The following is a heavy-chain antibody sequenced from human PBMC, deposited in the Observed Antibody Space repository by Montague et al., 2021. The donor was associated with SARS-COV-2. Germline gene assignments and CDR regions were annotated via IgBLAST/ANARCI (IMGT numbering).Heavy chain of an antibody. CDR2: VSFNGAKQ. J-gene: IGHJ4*02. CDR3: ARVKTGPYVPIDF. Sequence: SLSLSFSASGFTFTSYSMHWVRQAPGKGLEWLAIVSFNGAKQYYADSVNGRFTISRDNSKNTLFLQMNSLRAEDTAVYFCARVKTGPYVPIDFWGQGTLVTVSS. V-gene: IGHV3-30*04. D-gene: IGHD1-1*01. CDR1: GFTFTSYS.